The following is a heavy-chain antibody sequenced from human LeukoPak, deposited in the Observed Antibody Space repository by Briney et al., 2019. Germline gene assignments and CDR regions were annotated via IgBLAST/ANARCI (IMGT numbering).Heavy chain of an antibody. D-gene: IGHD3-22*01. Sequence: ASVKVSCKASGYTFTGYYMHWVRQAPGQGLEWMGWINPNSGGTNYAQKFQGRVTMTRDTSISTAYMELRSLRSDDTAVYYCARGRYYYDSSGYYLYYFDYWGQGTLVTVSS. V-gene: IGHV1-2*02. J-gene: IGHJ4*02. CDR2: INPNSGGT. CDR1: GYTFTGYY. CDR3: ARGRYYYDSSGYYLYYFDY.